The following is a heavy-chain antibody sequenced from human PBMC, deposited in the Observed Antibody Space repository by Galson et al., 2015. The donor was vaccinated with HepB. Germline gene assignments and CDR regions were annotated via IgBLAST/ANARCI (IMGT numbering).Heavy chain of an antibody. J-gene: IGHJ4*02. Sequence: SVKVSCKASGGTFSSYAISWVRQAPGQGLEWMGGIIPIFGTANYAQKFQGRVTITADESTSTAYMELSSLRSEDTAVYYCARVVVGSSGPFSFDYWGQGTLVTVSS. V-gene: IGHV1-69*13. CDR3: ARVVVGSSGPFSFDY. CDR1: GGTFSSYA. D-gene: IGHD3-22*01. CDR2: IIPIFGTA.